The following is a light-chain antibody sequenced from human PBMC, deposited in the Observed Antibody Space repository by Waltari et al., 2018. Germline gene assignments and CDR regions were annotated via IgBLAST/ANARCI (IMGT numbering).Light chain of an antibody. V-gene: IGLV7-43*01. CDR3: LLYYGDAQLGV. CDR1: TGAVTSGYY. CDR2: SIS. J-gene: IGLJ3*02. Sequence: QTVVTQEPSLTVSPGGTVTLTCASSTGAVTSGYYPTWFQPKPGQAPRSLIYSISKKHSWTPARFSGSLLGGKAALTLSGAQPEDEAEYYCLLYYGDAQLGVFGGGTKLTVL.